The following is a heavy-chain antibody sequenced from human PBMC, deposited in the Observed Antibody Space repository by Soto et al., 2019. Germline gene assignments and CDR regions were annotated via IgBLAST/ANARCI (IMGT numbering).Heavy chain of an antibody. CDR3: ANGGGSGSYKPYYYYGIAV. CDR1: GCTFSSYA. CDR2: ISGSGGST. Sequence: EVQLFESRGGWVQPGGSLRLSCAASGCTFSSYAMSWVRQAPGKGLEWVPAISGSGGSTYYADSVKGRLTISRDNSKNTLYLQMNSLRAEDTAVYYCANGGGSGSYKPYYYYGIAVSGQGTPDTVSS. J-gene: IGHJ6*02. V-gene: IGHV3-23*01. D-gene: IGHD3-10*01.